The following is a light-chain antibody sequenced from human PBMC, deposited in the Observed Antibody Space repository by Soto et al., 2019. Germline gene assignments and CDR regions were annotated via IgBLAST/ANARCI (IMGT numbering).Light chain of an antibody. Sequence: EIVLTQSPGTLSLSPGERSTLSFRPSQSVSSTYLGWYQQKPGQAPRLLIYGASNRATGIPDRFSGSGSGTDFTLTISRLEPEDFAVYYCQQYSSSPLTFGGGTKVDI. CDR3: QQYSSSPLT. CDR1: QSVSSTY. CDR2: GAS. J-gene: IGKJ4*01. V-gene: IGKV3-20*01.